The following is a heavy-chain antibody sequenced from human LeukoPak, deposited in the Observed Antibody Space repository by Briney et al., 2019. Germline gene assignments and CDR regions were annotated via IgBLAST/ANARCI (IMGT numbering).Heavy chain of an antibody. J-gene: IGHJ6*03. Sequence: NPSETLSLTCTVSGASISAHFWGWMRQPPGKGREWIGYIHYSGGTNYNPALKSRATISVDTSKNQFSLKLNSVTAADTAVYYCARDRDCSAGGCSSPGQYYYHMDVWGKGITVTVSS. V-gene: IGHV4-59*11. CDR2: IHYSGGT. D-gene: IGHD2-15*01. CDR1: GASISAHF. CDR3: ARDRDCSAGGCSSPGQYYYHMDV.